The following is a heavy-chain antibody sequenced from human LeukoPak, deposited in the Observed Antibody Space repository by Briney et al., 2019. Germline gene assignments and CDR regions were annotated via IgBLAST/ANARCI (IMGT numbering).Heavy chain of an antibody. CDR3: AKGGATVIDY. CDR1: GFTFSNYW. Sequence: PGGSLRLSCAASGFTFSNYWMHWVRQAPGKGLVWVSRINSDGSSTTSADSVKGRFTIPRDNAKNTLYLQMNSLGAEDTAVYYCAKGGATVIDYWGQGTLVTVSS. D-gene: IGHD4-17*01. J-gene: IGHJ4*02. V-gene: IGHV3-74*01. CDR2: INSDGSST.